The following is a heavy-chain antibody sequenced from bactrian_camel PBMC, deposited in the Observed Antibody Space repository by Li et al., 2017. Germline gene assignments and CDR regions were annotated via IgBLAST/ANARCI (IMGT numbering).Heavy chain of an antibody. CDR2: IYTGDDST. Sequence: VQLVESGGASVQAGGSLRLSCTASGIQRKGYCLGWFRQVPGKDRVRVAAIYTGDDSTYYSDFAKDRFSISHDNAKNTMYLQMNSLKPEDTGMYFCAAEPAPAVFASCWVEMSTSTGARGPRSPSP. J-gene: IGHJ4*01. D-gene: IGHD1*01. V-gene: IGHV3S1*01. CDR1: GIQRKGYC. CDR3: AAEPAPAVFASCWVEMSTST.